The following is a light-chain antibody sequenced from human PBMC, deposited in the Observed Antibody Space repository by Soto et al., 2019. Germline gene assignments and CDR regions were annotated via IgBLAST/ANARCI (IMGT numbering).Light chain of an antibody. V-gene: IGKV2-28*01. CDR3: MQALQTPWT. CDR2: WGS. J-gene: IGKJ5*01. Sequence: DIVMTQSPLSLPVTAGEPASVSCRSSQSLLHSNGYNYLDWYLQKPGQSPQLLIYWGSNRASGVPDRFSGSGSGTDFTLKISRVEAEDVGVYYCMQALQTPWTFGQGTRLEIK. CDR1: QSLLHSNGYNY.